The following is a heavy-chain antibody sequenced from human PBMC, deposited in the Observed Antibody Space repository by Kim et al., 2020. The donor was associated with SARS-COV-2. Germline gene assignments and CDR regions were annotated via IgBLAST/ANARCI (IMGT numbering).Heavy chain of an antibody. D-gene: IGHD3-9*01. CDR2: IYYSGST. J-gene: IGHJ5*02. Sequence: SETLSLTCTVSGGSISSSSYYWGWIRQPPGKGLEWIGSIYYSGSTYYNPSLKSRVTISVDTSKNQFSLKLSSVTAADTAVYYCARHAVNRLRYFDWTPYNWFDPWGQGTLVTVSS. CDR1: GGSISSSSYY. CDR3: ARHAVNRLRYFDWTPYNWFDP. V-gene: IGHV4-39*01.